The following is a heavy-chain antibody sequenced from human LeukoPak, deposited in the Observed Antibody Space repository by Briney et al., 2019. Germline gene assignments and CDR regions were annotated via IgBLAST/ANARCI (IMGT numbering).Heavy chain of an antibody. V-gene: IGHV3-33*06. J-gene: IGHJ6*03. Sequence: GGSLRLSCAASGFTFSSYGMHRVRQAPGKGLEWVAVIWYDGSNKYYADSVKGRFTISRDNSKNTLYLQMNSLRAEDTAVYYCAKTSGYPPQDYYMDVWGKGTTVTVSS. CDR2: IWYDGSNK. D-gene: IGHD3-22*01. CDR3: AKTSGYPPQDYYMDV. CDR1: GFTFSSYG.